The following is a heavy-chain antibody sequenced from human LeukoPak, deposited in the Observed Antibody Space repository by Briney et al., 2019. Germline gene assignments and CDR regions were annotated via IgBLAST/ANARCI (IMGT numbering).Heavy chain of an antibody. J-gene: IGHJ4*02. V-gene: IGHV4-59*01. D-gene: IGHD6-19*01. CDR3: AKSLNIAVAGIGY. Sequence: PSETLSLTCTVSGGSISSYYWSWIRQPPGKGLEWIGYIYYSGSTNYNPSLKSRVTISVDTSKNQFSLKLSSVTAADTAVYYCAKSLNIAVAGIGYWGQGTLVTVSS. CDR2: IYYSGST. CDR1: GGSISSYY.